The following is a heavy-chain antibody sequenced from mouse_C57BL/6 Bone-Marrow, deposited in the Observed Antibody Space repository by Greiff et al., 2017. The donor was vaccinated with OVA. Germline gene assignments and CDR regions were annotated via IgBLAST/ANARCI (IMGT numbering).Heavy chain of an antibody. V-gene: IGHV1-22*01. J-gene: IGHJ2*01. CDR3: ARVYYYGSSYSPFDY. D-gene: IGHD1-1*01. CDR1: GYSFTSYY. Sequence: EVQLQQSGPELVKPGASVKISCKASGYSFTSYYIHWVKQSHGKSLEWIGYINPNNGGTSYNQKFKGKATLTVNKSSSTAYMELRSLTSEDSAVYYCARVYYYGSSYSPFDYGGQGTTLTVSS. CDR2: INPNNGGT.